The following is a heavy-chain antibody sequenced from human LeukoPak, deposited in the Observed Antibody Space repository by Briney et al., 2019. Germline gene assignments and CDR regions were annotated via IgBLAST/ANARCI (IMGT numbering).Heavy chain of an antibody. V-gene: IGHV4-39*01. CDR1: GVSISSSSYY. CDR3: ASPVDYDSSGSIDY. D-gene: IGHD3-22*01. CDR2: IYYSGST. J-gene: IGHJ4*02. Sequence: KASQTLSLTCTVPGVSISSSSYYWGWIRQPPGKGLEWIGSIYYSGSTYCNPSLKSRVTISVDTSKNQFSLKLSSVTAADTAVYYCASPVDYDSSGSIDYWGQGTLVTVYS.